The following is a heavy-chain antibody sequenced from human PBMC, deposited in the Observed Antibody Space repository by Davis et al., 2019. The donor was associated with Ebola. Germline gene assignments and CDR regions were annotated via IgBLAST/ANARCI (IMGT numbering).Heavy chain of an antibody. CDR2: INPSGGST. CDR3: ARGHGAAPGY. Sequence: ASVKVSCKASGYTFTSYYMHWVRQAPGQGLEWMGIINPSGGSTSYAQKFQGRVTMTRDTSISTAYMELSRLRSDDTAVYYCARGHGAAPGYWGQGTLVTVSS. D-gene: IGHD3-16*01. CDR1: GYTFTSYY. V-gene: IGHV1-46*01. J-gene: IGHJ4*02.